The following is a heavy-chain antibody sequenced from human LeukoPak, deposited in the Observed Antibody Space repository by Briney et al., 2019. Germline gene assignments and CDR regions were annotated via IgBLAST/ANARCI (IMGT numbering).Heavy chain of an antibody. D-gene: IGHD2-15*01. J-gene: IGHJ4*02. CDR3: ARVVDEYCSGGSCYSPYFDY. Sequence: GASVTVSCKASGYTFTSYGISWVRQAPGQGLEWMGWISAYNGNTNYAQKLQGRVTMTTDTSTSTAYMELRSLRSDDTAVYYCARVVDEYCSGGSCYSPYFDYWGQGTLVTVSS. CDR2: ISAYNGNT. V-gene: IGHV1-18*01. CDR1: GYTFTSYG.